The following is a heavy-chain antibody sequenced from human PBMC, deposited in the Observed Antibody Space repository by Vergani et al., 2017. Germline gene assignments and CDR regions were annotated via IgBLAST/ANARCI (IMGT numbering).Heavy chain of an antibody. Sequence: QVQLVQSGAEVKKPGASVKVSCKASGYTFTSYAMHWARQAPGQRLEWMGWIDTGNGNTKYSQKFQGRVTITRDTTASTAFMEVSSLRSEDTPVYYCARDWASNEDYDFWSGYHLTGFDYWGQGTLVTVSS. V-gene: IGHV1-3*04. J-gene: IGHJ4*02. CDR1: GYTFTSYA. CDR3: ARDWASNEDYDFWSGYHLTGFDY. D-gene: IGHD3-3*01. CDR2: IDTGNGNT.